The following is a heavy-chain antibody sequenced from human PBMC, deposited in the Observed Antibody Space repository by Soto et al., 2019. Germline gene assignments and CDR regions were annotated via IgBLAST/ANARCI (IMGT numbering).Heavy chain of an antibody. CDR2: ISSSSSTI. CDR1: GFTFSSYS. Sequence: EVQLVESGGGLVQPGGSLRLSCAASGFTFSSYSMNWVRQAPGKGLEWVSYISSSSSTIYYADPVQGRFTISRDNAKTSLYRRMTSLSDENTAVQYCAGFGADTANYYYGMDVWGQGATVVVSS. D-gene: IGHD3-3*01. CDR3: AGFGADTANYYYGMDV. V-gene: IGHV3-48*02. J-gene: IGHJ6*02.